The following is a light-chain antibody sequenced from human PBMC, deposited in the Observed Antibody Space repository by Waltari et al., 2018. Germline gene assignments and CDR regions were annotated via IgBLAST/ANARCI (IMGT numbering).Light chain of an antibody. CDR1: QSVLYSSNNRNY. CDR2: WAS. Sequence: DIVMTQSPDSLAVSLGERATINCKSSQSVLYSSNNRNYLAWYQQKPGQPPRLLIYWASTRESGVPDRFSGSGSGTEFTLTISSLQAEDAATYYCHQSSSLPWTFGQGTKVEIK. CDR3: HQSSSLPWT. V-gene: IGKV4-1*01. J-gene: IGKJ1*01.